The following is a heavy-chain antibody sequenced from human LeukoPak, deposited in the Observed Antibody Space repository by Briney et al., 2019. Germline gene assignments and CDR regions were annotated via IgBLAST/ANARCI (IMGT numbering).Heavy chain of an antibody. J-gene: IGHJ6*02. CDR3: ARGGLATAYGMDV. CDR2: IYYSGST. D-gene: IGHD1-26*01. CDR1: GGPISSSSYY. V-gene: IGHV4-39*01. Sequence: SETLSLTCTVSGGPISSSSYYWGWIRQPPGKGLEWTGSIYYSGSTYYNPSLKSRVTISVDTSKNQFSLKLSSVTAADTAVYYCARGGLATAYGMDVWGQGTTVTVSS.